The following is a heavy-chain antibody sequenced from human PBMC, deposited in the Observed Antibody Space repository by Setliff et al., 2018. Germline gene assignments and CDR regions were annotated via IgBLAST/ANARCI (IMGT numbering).Heavy chain of an antibody. V-gene: IGHV3-7*03. D-gene: IGHD6-6*01. CDR1: GFTFSSYW. CDR2: INRDGSEK. Sequence: GGSLRLSCAGSGFTFSSYWMTWVRQVPGRGLEWVANINRDGSEKYYVGSVKGRFTISRDNAKNSLYLQMSSLRAEDTAVYYCARWTARAVDYWGQGTLVTVSS. J-gene: IGHJ4*02. CDR3: ARWTARAVDY.